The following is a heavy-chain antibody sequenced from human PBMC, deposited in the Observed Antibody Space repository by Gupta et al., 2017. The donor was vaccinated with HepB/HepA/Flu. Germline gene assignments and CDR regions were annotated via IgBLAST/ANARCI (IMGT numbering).Heavy chain of an antibody. CDR3: AKDMAYDFWSGYSYYYYGMDV. CDR1: GFTFDDYA. Sequence: EVQLVESGGGLVQPGRSLRLSCAASGFTFDDYAMHWVRQAPGKGLEWVSGISWNSGSIGYADSVKGRFTISRDNAKNSLYLQMNSLRAEDTVLYYCAKDMAYDFWSGYSYYYYGMDVWGQGTTVTVSS. CDR2: ISWNSGSI. J-gene: IGHJ6*02. D-gene: IGHD3-3*01. V-gene: IGHV3-9*01.